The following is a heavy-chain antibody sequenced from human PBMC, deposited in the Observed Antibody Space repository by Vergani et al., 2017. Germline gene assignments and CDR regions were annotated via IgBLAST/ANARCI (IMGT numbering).Heavy chain of an antibody. CDR2: ISNDGSKK. CDR1: GFSFSSHA. Sequence: QVQLAESGGGRVQPGRSLRLSCAASGFSFSSHAIHWVRQAPGKGLEWVAVISNDGSKKYYADSVKGRFTISRDNTKNTLDLQMNSLRTQDTAVYYCANAGSVTSESLKYNFDMDVWGKGTTVTVS. D-gene: IGHD3-10*01. J-gene: IGHJ6*03. V-gene: IGHV3-30*18. CDR3: ANAGSVTSESLKYNFDMDV.